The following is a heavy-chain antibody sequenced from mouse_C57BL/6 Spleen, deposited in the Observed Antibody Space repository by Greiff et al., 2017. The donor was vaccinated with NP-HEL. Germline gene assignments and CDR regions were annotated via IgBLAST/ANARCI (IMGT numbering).Heavy chain of an antibody. D-gene: IGHD4-1*01. CDR1: GFTFSSYA. CDR3: AREWLGRGFAY. J-gene: IGHJ3*01. CDR2: ISDGGSYT. V-gene: IGHV5-4*01. Sequence: EVHLVESGGGLVKPGGSLKLSCAASGFTFSSYAMSWVRQTPEKRLEWVATISDGGSYTYYPDNVKGRFTISRDNAKNNLYLQMSHLKSEDTAMYYCAREWLGRGFAYWGQGTLVTVSA.